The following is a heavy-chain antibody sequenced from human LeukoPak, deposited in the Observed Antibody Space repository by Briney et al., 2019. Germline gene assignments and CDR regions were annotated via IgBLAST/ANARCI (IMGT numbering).Heavy chain of an antibody. CDR3: AKSRLEYYYDSSGYSLAFDI. V-gene: IGHV3-23*01. CDR1: GFTFSSYA. CDR2: ISGSGGST. J-gene: IGHJ3*02. D-gene: IGHD3-22*01. Sequence: GSLRLSCAASGFTFSSYAMSWVRQAPGKGLEWVSAISGSGGSTYYADSVKGRFTISRDNSKNTLYLQMNSLRAEDTAVYHCAKSRLEYYYDSSGYSLAFDIWGQGTMVTVSS.